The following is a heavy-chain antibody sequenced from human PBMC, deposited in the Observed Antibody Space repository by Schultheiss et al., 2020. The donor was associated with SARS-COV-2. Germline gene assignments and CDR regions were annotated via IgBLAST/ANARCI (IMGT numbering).Heavy chain of an antibody. CDR2: TSNSGTYK. D-gene: IGHD3-22*01. J-gene: IGHJ6*02. V-gene: IGHV3-23*01. CDR3: AKDYYDSSGSPYYYGMDV. CDR1: GFTFSSYA. Sequence: GGSLRLSCAASGFTFSSYAMSWVRQAPGKGLEWVSSTSNSGTYKYYADSVRGRLTISRDNSKNTLYLQMNSLRAEDTAVYYCAKDYYDSSGSPYYYGMDVWGQGTTVTVSS.